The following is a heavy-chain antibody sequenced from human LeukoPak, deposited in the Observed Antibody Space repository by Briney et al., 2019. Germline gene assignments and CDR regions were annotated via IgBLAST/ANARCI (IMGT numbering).Heavy chain of an antibody. V-gene: IGHV3-73*01. CDR2: IRSKANSYAT. CDR1: GVTFSGSA. D-gene: IGHD3-9*01. Sequence: GGSLRLSCAASGVTFSGSAMHWVRQASGKGLEWVGRIRSKANSYATAYAASVKGRFTISRDDSKNTAYLQMNSLKTEDTAVYYCTILPYYDILTGYPIDYWGQGTLVTVSS. CDR3: TILPYYDILTGYPIDY. J-gene: IGHJ4*02.